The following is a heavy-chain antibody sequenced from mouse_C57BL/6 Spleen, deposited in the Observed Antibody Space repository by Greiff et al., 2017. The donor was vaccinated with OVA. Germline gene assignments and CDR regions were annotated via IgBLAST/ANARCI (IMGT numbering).Heavy chain of an antibody. CDR2: IDPSDSYT. V-gene: IGHV1-50*01. CDR3: ARNYGTIYYFDY. J-gene: IGHJ2*01. D-gene: IGHD2-1*01. CDR1: GYTFTSYW. Sequence: VQLQQPGAELVKPGASVKLSCKASGYTFTSYWMQWVNQRPGQGLEWIGEIDPSDSYTNYNQKFKGKATLTVDTSSSAAYMQLSSLTSEDSAVYYCARNYGTIYYFDYWGQGTTLTVSS.